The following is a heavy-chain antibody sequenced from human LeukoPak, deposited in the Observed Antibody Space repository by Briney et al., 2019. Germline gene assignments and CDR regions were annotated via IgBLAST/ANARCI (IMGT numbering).Heavy chain of an antibody. D-gene: IGHD6-19*01. CDR1: GDSVSSNSAT. V-gene: IGHV6-1*01. CDR2: TYYRSKWYS. CDR3: ARYTSAWFLEY. J-gene: IGHJ4*02. Sequence: SQTLSLTCAISGDSVSSNSATWNWISQSPARGLEWLGRTYYRSKWYSDYALSVRSRITIKPDTSKNQFSLQLNSVTPEDTAIYYCARYTSAWFLEYWGQGTLVTVSS.